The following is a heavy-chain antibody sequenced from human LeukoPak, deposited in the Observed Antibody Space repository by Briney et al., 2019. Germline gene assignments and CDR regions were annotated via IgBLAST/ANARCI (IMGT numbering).Heavy chain of an antibody. CDR1: GFTFSSYA. Sequence: PGGSLRLSCAASGFTFSSYALHWVRQAPGKGLEWVAVISYDGSNKYYADSVKGRFTISRGNAKNSLYLQMNSLRAEDTAVYYCARGSTYYDSSGQVPFDYWGQGTLVTVSS. V-gene: IGHV3-30-3*01. CDR2: ISYDGSNK. CDR3: ARGSTYYDSSGQVPFDY. J-gene: IGHJ4*02. D-gene: IGHD3-22*01.